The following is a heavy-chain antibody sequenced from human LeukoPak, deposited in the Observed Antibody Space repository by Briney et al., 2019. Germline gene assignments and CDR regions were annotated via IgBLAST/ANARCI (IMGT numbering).Heavy chain of an antibody. CDR3: ARDTYDILTGYYKWAFDI. D-gene: IGHD3-9*01. Sequence: GGSLRLSCSASGFTFSNYVMHWVRQAPGKGLEWVSSISSSSSYIYYADSVKGRFTISRDNAKNSLYLQMNSLRAEDTAVYYCARDTYDILTGYYKWAFDIWGQGTMVTVSS. V-gene: IGHV3-21*06. CDR2: ISSSSSYI. J-gene: IGHJ3*02. CDR1: GFTFSNYV.